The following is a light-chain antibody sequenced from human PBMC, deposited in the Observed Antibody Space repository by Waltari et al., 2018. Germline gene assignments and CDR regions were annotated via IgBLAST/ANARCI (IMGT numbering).Light chain of an antibody. CDR2: YDD. V-gene: IGLV1-36*01. CDR1: RSTFGTNA. CDR3: SAWDDSLNGPV. Sequence: QSVLTQPPSVSEAPRPRVTIPCSGSRSTFGTNAVTWYQQLPGKAPKLLIYYDDLLPSGVSDRFSGSKSGTSASLAISGLQSEDEADYYCSAWDDSLNGPVFGGGTKLTVL. J-gene: IGLJ2*01.